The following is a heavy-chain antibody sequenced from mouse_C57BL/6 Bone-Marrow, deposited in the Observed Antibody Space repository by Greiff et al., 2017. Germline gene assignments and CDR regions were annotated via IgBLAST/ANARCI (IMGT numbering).Heavy chain of an antibody. Sequence: QVHVKQSGPELVKPGASVKISCKASGYAFSSSWMNWVKQRPGKGLEWIGRIYPGDGDTNYNGKFKGKATLTADKSSSTAYMQLSSLTSEDSAVYFCSRREYDGYYVGFAYWGQGTLVTVSA. CDR2: IYPGDGDT. J-gene: IGHJ3*01. CDR1: GYAFSSSW. CDR3: SRREYDGYYVGFAY. V-gene: IGHV1-82*01. D-gene: IGHD2-3*01.